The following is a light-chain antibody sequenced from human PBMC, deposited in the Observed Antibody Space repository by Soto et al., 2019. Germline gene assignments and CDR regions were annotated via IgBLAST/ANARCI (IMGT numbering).Light chain of an antibody. V-gene: IGKV3-15*01. CDR3: LQYHNLWA. J-gene: IGKJ1*01. CDR1: QNIYSN. CDR2: RAS. Sequence: IVMTQSPATLSVSPGERSTLSCRASQNIYSNVAWYQQRPGQAPRLLIYRASTRATGIPARFSGSGSGTEFTLTISSLQSEEFTVYSCLQYHNLWAFGQVTKVEIK.